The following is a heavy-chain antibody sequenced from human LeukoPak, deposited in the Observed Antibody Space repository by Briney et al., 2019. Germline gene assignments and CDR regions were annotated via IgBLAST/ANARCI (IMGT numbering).Heavy chain of an antibody. CDR3: ARVSDSSGYYY. CDR1: GYTFTSYG. J-gene: IGHJ4*02. V-gene: IGHV1-18*01. CDR2: ISAHNSNT. D-gene: IGHD3-22*01. Sequence: ASVKVSCKASGYTFTSYGISGVRQAAGQGVEGMGWISAHNSNTNYAQKLQGRVTMTTDTSTSTAYMELRSLRSDDPAVYYCARVSDSSGYYYWGQGTLVTVSS.